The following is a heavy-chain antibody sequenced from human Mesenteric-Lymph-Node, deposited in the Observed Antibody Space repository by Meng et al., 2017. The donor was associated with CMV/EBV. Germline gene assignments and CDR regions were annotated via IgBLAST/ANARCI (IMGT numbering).Heavy chain of an antibody. CDR2: INHSGST. J-gene: IGHJ4*02. D-gene: IGHD2-15*01. CDR1: SFGGYY. V-gene: IGHV4-34*01. CDR3: ARGRPGYCSGGSCYQPFDY. Sequence: SFGGYYWSWIRQPPGKGLEWIGEINHSGSTNYNPSLKSRVTISVDTSKNQFSLKLSSVTAADTAVYYCARGRPGYCSGGSCYQPFDYWGQGTLVTVSS.